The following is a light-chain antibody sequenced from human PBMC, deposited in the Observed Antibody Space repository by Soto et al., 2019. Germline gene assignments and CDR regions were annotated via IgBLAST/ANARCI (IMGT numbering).Light chain of an antibody. CDR3: GASDVSLNAYV. CDR1: SSNIGSKS. CDR2: NNI. Sequence: QSVLTQPPSASGTPGQRVTISCSGSSSNIGSKSATWYQQLPGTAPKLLIYNNIERPSGVPDRFSGSTSGTSASLAISGLQSEDEADYYCGASDVSLNAYVFGVGTKLTVL. V-gene: IGLV1-44*01. J-gene: IGLJ1*01.